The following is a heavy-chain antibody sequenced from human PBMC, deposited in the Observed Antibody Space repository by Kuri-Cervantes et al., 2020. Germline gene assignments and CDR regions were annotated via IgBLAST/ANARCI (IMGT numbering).Heavy chain of an antibody. V-gene: IGHV4-39*02. J-gene: IGHJ3*02. CDR1: GGSISSSSYY. D-gene: IGHD5-24*01. CDR2: IYYSGST. CDR3: ARDWEMATTNPGGAFDI. Sequence: SETLSLTCTVSGGSISSSSYYWGWIRQPPGKGLEWIGSIYYSGSTYYNPSLKSRVTISVDTSKNQFSLKLSSVTAADTAVYYCARDWEMATTNPGGAFDIWGQGTMVTVSS.